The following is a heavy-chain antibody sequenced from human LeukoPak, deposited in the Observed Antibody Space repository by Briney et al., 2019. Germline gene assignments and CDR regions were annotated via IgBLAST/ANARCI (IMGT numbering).Heavy chain of an antibody. CDR1: GFTVSNNF. Sequence: PGGSLRLSCAASGFTVSNNFMSWVRQAPGKGLEWVSVIYSGGSTNYADSVKGRFTISRDNSKNTLYLQMNSMRAEDTAVYYWARDAGDRGGFDYWGQGTLVTVSS. D-gene: IGHD7-27*01. J-gene: IGHJ4*02. CDR3: ARDAGDRGGFDY. CDR2: IYSGGST. V-gene: IGHV3-66*01.